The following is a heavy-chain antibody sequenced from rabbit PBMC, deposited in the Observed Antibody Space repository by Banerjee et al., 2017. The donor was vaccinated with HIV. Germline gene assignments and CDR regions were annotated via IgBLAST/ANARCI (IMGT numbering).Heavy chain of an antibody. CDR3: MRGGSSGRYL. CDR1: GFSFSSSYY. J-gene: IGHJ3*01. CDR2: IYGGSRGST. V-gene: IGHV1S45*01. Sequence: QEQLVESGGGLVQPEGSLTLTCTASGFSFSSSYYMCWVRQAPGKGLEWIGCIYGGSRGSTYYASWARGRFTISSHNAQNTLYLQLNSLTAADTATYFCMRGGSSGRYLWGQGTLVTVS. D-gene: IGHD4-1*01.